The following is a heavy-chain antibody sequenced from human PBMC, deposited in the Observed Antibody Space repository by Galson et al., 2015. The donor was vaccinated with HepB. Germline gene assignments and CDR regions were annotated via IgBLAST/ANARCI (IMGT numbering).Heavy chain of an antibody. Sequence: SLRLSCAASGFTFSSYSMNWVRQAPGKGLEWVSSISGSASSTYYADSVKGRFTISRDNSKNTLYLQMNSLRAEDTALYYCAKARSSILWWWDVWGQGTLVTVSS. CDR3: AKARSSILWWWDV. V-gene: IGHV3-23*01. CDR2: ISGSASST. J-gene: IGHJ4*02. CDR1: GFTFSSYS. D-gene: IGHD2-21*01.